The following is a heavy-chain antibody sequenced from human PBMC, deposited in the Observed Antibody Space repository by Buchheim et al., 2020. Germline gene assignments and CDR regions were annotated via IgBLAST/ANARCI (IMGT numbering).Heavy chain of an antibody. V-gene: IGHV3-15*01. D-gene: IGHD3-3*01. CDR2: IKSKTDGGTT. J-gene: IGHJ4*02. Sequence: EVQLVESGGGLVKPGGSLRLSCAASGFTFSNAWMSWVRQAPGKGLEWVGRIKSKTDGGTTDYAAPVKGRFTISRDDSKNTLYLQMNSLRAEDTAVYYCAKGTEPWSDPWAPLEPQPFDYWGQGTL. CDR1: GFTFSNAW. CDR3: AKGTEPWSDPWAPLEPQPFDY.